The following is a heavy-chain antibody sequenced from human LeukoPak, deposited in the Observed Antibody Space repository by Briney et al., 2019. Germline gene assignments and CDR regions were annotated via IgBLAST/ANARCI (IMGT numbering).Heavy chain of an antibody. J-gene: IGHJ5*02. CDR2: IYTGGST. CDR3: AIAFS. CDR1: ALTASSIY. V-gene: IGHV3-53*01. Sequence: AGSLTLSCAVSALTASSIYMSCVRQAPGKWLGWVAVIYTGGSTYYADSVKGRFTVSRDNAKNSRYLLMNSLRAEDTAVYYGAIAFSWGRGTLVSVS. D-gene: IGHD3-16*01.